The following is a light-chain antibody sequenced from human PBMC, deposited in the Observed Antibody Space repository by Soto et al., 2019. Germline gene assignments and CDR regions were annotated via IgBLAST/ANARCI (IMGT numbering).Light chain of an antibody. V-gene: IGKV3-20*01. CDR2: GTS. CDR1: QSVSSSY. CDR3: HQYDMSPWT. J-gene: IGKJ1*01. Sequence: EIVLTQSPGTLSLSPGERATLSCRASQSVSSSYLAWYQQKPGQAPRLLIYGTSTRATGIPDRFSGSGSGTDFTLTISSLEPEDFAVYYCHQYDMSPWTFGRGTKVEIK.